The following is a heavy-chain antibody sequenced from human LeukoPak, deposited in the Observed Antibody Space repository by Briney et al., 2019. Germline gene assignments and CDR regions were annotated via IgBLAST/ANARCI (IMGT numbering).Heavy chain of an antibody. CDR2: VFSNGGP. CDR3: VRDPGNFSNLPYYFDH. Sequence: PLETLSLTCTVSGGSIHSYHWSWVRQPAGKGLEWIGRVFSNGGPNYNPSLASRLTISVDASKNQFFLQLRSATAADTAVYYCVRDPGNFSNLPYYFDHWGQGSLVTVSS. V-gene: IGHV4-4*07. CDR1: GGSIHSYH. D-gene: IGHD4-11*01. J-gene: IGHJ4*02.